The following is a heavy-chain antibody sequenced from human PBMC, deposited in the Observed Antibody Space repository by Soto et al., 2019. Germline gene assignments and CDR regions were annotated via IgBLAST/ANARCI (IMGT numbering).Heavy chain of an antibody. J-gene: IGHJ4*02. CDR1: GYTFSSFA. Sequence: QVQLVQSGAEVKKPGASVKVSCKASGYTFSSFAIHWVRQAPGQRLEWMGWINAGNGGTKHSQKFAGRVTIARDTAASTAYMELGSLAFEDTAVDYCARKVGASAYWGQGTLVTVSS. D-gene: IGHD1-26*01. V-gene: IGHV1-3*01. CDR2: INAGNGGT. CDR3: ARKVGASAY.